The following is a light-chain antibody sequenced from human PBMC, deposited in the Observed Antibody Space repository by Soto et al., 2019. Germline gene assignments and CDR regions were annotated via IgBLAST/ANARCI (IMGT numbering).Light chain of an antibody. J-gene: IGKJ1*01. V-gene: IGKV2-28*01. CDR2: LGS. Sequence: DLVMTQSPLSLPVTPGEPASISYRSSQSLLHSNGYNYLDWYLQKPGQSPQLLIYLGSNRASGVPDRFSGSGSGTDFTLKISRVEAEDVGVYYCMQALQTPWTFGQGTKVEIK. CDR1: QSLLHSNGYNY. CDR3: MQALQTPWT.